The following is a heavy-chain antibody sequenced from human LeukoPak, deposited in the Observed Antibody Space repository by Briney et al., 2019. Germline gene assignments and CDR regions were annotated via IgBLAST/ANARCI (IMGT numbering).Heavy chain of an antibody. CDR3: ARVGYSGWNLEY. CDR2: INQGGSVK. Sequence: PGGSLRLSCAASGFTFRSYWMSWVRQAPGKGLEWVANINQGGSVKYYADSVKGRFTISRDDAKNSLYVQMNSQRDEDTAVYYCARVGYSGWNLEYWGQGTLVTVSS. J-gene: IGHJ4*02. D-gene: IGHD5-12*01. CDR1: GFTFRSYW. V-gene: IGHV3-7*01.